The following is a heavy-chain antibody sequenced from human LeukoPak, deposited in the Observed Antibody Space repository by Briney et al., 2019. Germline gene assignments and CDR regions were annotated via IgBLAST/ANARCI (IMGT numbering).Heavy chain of an antibody. D-gene: IGHD4-17*01. CDR1: GCSISSYY. J-gene: IGHJ5*02. Sequence: SETLSLTCTVSGCSISSYYWSWIRQPPGKGLEWIGYIYYSGSTNYNPSLKSRVTISVDTSKNQFSLKLSSVTAADTAVYYCARSTPLYGFDPWGQGTLVTVSS. V-gene: IGHV4-59*08. CDR3: ARSTPLYGFDP. CDR2: IYYSGST.